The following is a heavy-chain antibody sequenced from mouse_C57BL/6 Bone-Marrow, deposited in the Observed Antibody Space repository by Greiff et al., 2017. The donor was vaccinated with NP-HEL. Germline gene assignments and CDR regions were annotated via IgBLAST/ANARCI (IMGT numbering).Heavy chain of an antibody. V-gene: IGHV1-62-2*01. D-gene: IGHD2-1*01. CDR3: ARHEDSGYGNYDWFAY. Sequence: VQLVESGAELVKPGASVKLSCKASGYTFTEYTIHWVKQRSGQGLEWIGWFYPGSGSIKYNEKFKDKATLTADKSSSTVYMELSRLTSEDSAVYFCARHEDSGYGNYDWFAYWGQGTLVTVSA. CDR1: GYTFTEYT. CDR2: FYPGSGSI. J-gene: IGHJ3*01.